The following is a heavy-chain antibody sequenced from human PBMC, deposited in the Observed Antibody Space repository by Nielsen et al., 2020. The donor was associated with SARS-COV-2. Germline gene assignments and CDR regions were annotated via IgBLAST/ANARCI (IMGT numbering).Heavy chain of an antibody. Sequence: SETLSLTCTVPGGSISRYYWSWIRQPPGKRLEWIAYSDHSWRINYNPSLKSRATISADTSKDQISLKLRSVTAADTAVYYCARLPAGTVSFDIWGQGTMVTVS. CDR3: ARLPAGTVSFDI. D-gene: IGHD2-2*01. CDR2: SDHSWRI. V-gene: IGHV4-59*08. CDR1: GGSISRYY. J-gene: IGHJ3*02.